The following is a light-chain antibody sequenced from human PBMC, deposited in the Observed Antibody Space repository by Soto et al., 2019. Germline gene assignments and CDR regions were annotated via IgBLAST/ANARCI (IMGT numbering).Light chain of an antibody. Sequence: IVLTQSPGTLSLSPGERATLSCRASQSVTSNYLAWYQQKHGQPPRLLIYGPSTRATGIPDRFSGSGSGTDFTLTISRLEHEDFAVYYCQQYASSRTFGQGTSVEIK. CDR2: GPS. CDR1: QSVTSNY. CDR3: QQYASSRT. V-gene: IGKV3-20*01. J-gene: IGKJ1*01.